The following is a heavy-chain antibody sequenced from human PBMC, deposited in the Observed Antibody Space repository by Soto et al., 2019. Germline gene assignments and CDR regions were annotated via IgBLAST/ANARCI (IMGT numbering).Heavy chain of an antibody. CDR2: IYPGDYET. J-gene: IGHJ4*02. V-gene: IGHV5-51*01. D-gene: IGHD6-13*01. CDR1: GYTFSNFW. CDR3: ARSPRSSPYFDY. Sequence: PGESLKISCQYSGYTFSNFWIAWVRQLPGKGLEWMGIIYPGDYETRYSPSFHGKVTISADRSIGTAYLQWSSLEASDSAFYFYARSPRSSPYFDYWGQGALVTVSS.